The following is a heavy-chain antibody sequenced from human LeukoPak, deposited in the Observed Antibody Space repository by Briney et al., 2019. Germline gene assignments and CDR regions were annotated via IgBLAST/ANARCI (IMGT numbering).Heavy chain of an antibody. CDR2: INPNSGGT. J-gene: IGHJ4*02. CDR1: GYTFTGYY. V-gene: IGHV1-2*02. Sequence: ASVKVSCKASGYTFTGYYIHWVRQAPGQGLEWMGWINPNSGGTNYAQKFQGRVTMTRDTSISTAYMELSRLRSDDTAVYYCASMYYDSSGYPYYFDYWGQGTLVTVSS. D-gene: IGHD3-22*01. CDR3: ASMYYDSSGYPYYFDY.